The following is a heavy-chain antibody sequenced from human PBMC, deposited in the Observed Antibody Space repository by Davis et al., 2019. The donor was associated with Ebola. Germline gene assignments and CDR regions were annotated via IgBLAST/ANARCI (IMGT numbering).Heavy chain of an antibody. Sequence: HTGGSLRLSCAASGFTFSSYGMHWVRLAPGKGLVWVSRIKSDGTYTNYADSVKGRFTISRDNAKNTLYLQMNSLRAEDTALYYCTRDFDWDGGYWGQGTLVTVSS. D-gene: IGHD3-16*01. CDR1: GFTFSSYG. J-gene: IGHJ4*02. V-gene: IGHV3-74*01. CDR3: TRDFDWDGGY. CDR2: IKSDGTYT.